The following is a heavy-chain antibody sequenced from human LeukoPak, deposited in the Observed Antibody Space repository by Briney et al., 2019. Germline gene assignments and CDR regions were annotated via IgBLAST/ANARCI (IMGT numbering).Heavy chain of an antibody. CDR2: INPNSGGT. Sequence: GASVKVSCKASGYTFTGYYMHWVRQAPGQGLEWMGRINPNSGGTNYAQKFLGRVTMTRDTSISTAYMELSRLRSDDTAVYYCARGRWITMIVVVIASQYFQHWGQGTLVTVSS. CDR1: GYTFTGYY. J-gene: IGHJ1*01. V-gene: IGHV1-2*06. D-gene: IGHD3-22*01. CDR3: ARGRWITMIVVVIASQYFQH.